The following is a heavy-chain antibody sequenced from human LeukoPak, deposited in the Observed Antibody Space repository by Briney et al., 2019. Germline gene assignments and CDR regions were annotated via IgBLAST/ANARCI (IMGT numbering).Heavy chain of an antibody. CDR2: IHYTGTT. CDR1: GGSINSHY. Sequence: SETLSLTCTVSGGSINSHYWSWIRQTPGKGLEWIGDIHYTGTTKYNPSVKSRVTISIDTSKNQFSLELSSVTATDTAVFYCARESPPADYWGQGTLVTVSS. J-gene: IGHJ4*02. V-gene: IGHV4-59*08. CDR3: ARESPPADY.